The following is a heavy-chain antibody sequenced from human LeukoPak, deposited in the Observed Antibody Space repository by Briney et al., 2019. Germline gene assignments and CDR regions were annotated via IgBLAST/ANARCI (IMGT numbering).Heavy chain of an antibody. CDR1: GFTFSSYS. V-gene: IGHV3-74*01. D-gene: IGHD3-16*01. CDR2: INGDGSET. CDR3: ARVRMGDDFNPFDY. Sequence: GGSLRLSCAASGFTFSSYSVNWVRQAPGKGLEWVSRINGDGSETIYADSVKGRFTIPRDNAKNTVYLQMNSLRAEDTAVYYCARVRMGDDFNPFDYWGQGTLVTVSS. J-gene: IGHJ4*02.